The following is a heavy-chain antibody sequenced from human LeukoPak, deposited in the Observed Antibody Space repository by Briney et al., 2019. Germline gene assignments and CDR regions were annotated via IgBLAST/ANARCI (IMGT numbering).Heavy chain of an antibody. CDR3: ARGQVGSTVITPVAY. J-gene: IGHJ4*02. CDR1: GFPFGSYA. V-gene: IGHV3-23*01. Sequence: GGSLRLSCAASGFPFGSYALSWVRQAPGKGLEGVSVIIGSGSTTYYADSVKGRFTISRDNSKNTLYLQMNSLRVEDTAIHYCARGQVGSTVITPVAYWGQGTLVTVSS. CDR2: IIGSGSTT. D-gene: IGHD4-23*01.